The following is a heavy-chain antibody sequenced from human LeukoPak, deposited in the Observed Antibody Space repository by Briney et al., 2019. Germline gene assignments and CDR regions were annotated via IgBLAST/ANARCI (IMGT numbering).Heavy chain of an antibody. D-gene: IGHD3-22*01. Sequence: GGSLRLSCAASGFTFSSYAMHWVRQAPGKGLEWVAVISYDGSNKYYADSVKGRFTISRDNSKNTLYLQMNSLRAEDTAVYYCARALEVYYDSSGYYSAGYWGLGTLVTVSS. V-gene: IGHV3-30-3*01. CDR3: ARALEVYYDSSGYYSAGY. CDR1: GFTFSSYA. CDR2: ISYDGSNK. J-gene: IGHJ4*02.